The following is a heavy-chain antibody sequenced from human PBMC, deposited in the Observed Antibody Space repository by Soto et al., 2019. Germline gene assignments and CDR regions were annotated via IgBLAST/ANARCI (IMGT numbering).Heavy chain of an antibody. CDR1: GGTFSSYA. D-gene: IGHD6-19*01. V-gene: IGHV1-69*01. CDR2: IIPIFGTA. Sequence: QVQLVQSGAEVKKPGSSVKVSCKASGGTFSSYAISWVRQAPGQGLEWMGGIIPIFGTANYAQKFQGRVTITADESTSTADMELSSLRSEDTAVYYCARSQGVSSGWYETYYFDYWGQGTLVTVSS. CDR3: ARSQGVSSGWYETYYFDY. J-gene: IGHJ4*02.